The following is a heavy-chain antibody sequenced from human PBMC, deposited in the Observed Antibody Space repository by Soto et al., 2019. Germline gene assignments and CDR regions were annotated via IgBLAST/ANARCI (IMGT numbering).Heavy chain of an antibody. CDR3: ATIDITMVRGVIVPYYYYYYMDV. CDR2: IYYSGST. CDR1: GGSISSSSYY. Sequence: SETLSLTCTVSGGSISSSSYYWGWIRQPPGKGLEWIGSIYYSGSTYYNPSLKSRVTISVDTSKNQFSLKLSSVTAADTAVYYCATIDITMVRGVIVPYYYYYYMDVWGKGTTVT. D-gene: IGHD3-10*01. J-gene: IGHJ6*03. V-gene: IGHV4-39*01.